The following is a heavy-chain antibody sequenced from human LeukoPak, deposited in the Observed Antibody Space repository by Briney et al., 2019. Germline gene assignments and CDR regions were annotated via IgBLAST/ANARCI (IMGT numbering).Heavy chain of an antibody. CDR3: ARDRLGPSFSVSHFDL. CDR2: ISWNSGSI. CDR1: GFTFDDYA. J-gene: IGHJ4*02. V-gene: IGHV3-9*01. Sequence: GRSLRLSCAASGFTFDDYAMYWVRQAPGKGLEWVSGISWNSGSIGYADSVKGRFTISRDNAKNSLYLRMDSLRAEDTALYYCARDRLGPSFSVSHFDLWGQGTLVTVSS. D-gene: IGHD3-3*02.